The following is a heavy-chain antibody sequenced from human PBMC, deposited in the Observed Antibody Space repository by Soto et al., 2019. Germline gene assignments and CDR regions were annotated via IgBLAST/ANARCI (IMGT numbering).Heavy chain of an antibody. D-gene: IGHD5-18*01. Sequence: GASVKVSCKASGGTFSSYAISWVRQAPGQGLEWMGGIIPIFGTANYTQKFQGRVTITADESTSTAYMEVSSLRSEDTAVYYCAREAFVDTAMAFFDYWGQGTLVTVSS. CDR1: GGTFSSYA. CDR3: AREAFVDTAMAFFDY. J-gene: IGHJ4*02. CDR2: IIPIFGTA. V-gene: IGHV1-69*13.